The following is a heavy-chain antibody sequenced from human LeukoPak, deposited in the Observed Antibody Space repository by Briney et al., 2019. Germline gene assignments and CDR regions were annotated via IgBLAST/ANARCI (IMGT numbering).Heavy chain of an antibody. CDR1: GYTFTSYG. J-gene: IGHJ5*02. Sequence: GASVKVSCKASGYTFTSYGISWVRQAPGQGLEWMGWINPNSGGTNYAQKFQGRVTITRDTSISTAYMELSRLRSDDTAVYYCARDGSLDWFDPWGQGTLVTVSS. CDR2: INPNSGGT. CDR3: ARDGSLDWFDP. V-gene: IGHV1-2*02. D-gene: IGHD1-1*01.